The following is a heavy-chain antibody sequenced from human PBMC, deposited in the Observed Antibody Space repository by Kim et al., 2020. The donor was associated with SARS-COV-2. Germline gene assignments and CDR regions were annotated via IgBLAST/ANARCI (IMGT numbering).Heavy chain of an antibody. CDR1: GYTFTGYY. D-gene: IGHD3-22*01. J-gene: IGHJ4*02. V-gene: IGHV1-2*02. Sequence: VSVKVSCKASGYTFTGYYMHWVRQAPGQGLEWMGWINPNSGDTKYTPDLQGRVTMTTDTPISTAYMELSRLRSDDTAIYYCARRDSNGYIDYWGQGTLVTVSS. CDR3: ARRDSNGYIDY. CDR2: INPNSGDT.